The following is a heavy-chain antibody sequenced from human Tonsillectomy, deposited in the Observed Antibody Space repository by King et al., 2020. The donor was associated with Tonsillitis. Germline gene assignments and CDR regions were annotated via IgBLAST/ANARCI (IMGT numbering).Heavy chain of an antibody. CDR2: IDPSDSNT. J-gene: IGHJ4*02. Sequence: QLVQSGAEVKKPGESLRISCEGSGYSFSTYCISWVRQMPGKGLEWMGRIDPSDSNTNYSPSFQGHVTISVDKSISTAYLQWSSLKASDTAMYYCASSIEDFDYRGQGTLVTVSS. V-gene: IGHV5-10-1*03. CDR1: GYSFSTYC. D-gene: IGHD1-26*01. CDR3: ASSIEDFDY.